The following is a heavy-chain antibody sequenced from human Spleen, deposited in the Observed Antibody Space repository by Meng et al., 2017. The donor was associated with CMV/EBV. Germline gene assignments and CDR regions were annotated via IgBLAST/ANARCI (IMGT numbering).Heavy chain of an antibody. CDR3: ARGIGVVPAVHFDY. Sequence: GGSISIGGYSWSWIRQHPGKGLEWIGYIYYSGSTYYNPSLKSRVTISVDTSKNQFSLKLNSVTAADTAVYYCARGIGVVPAVHFDYWGQGTLVTVSS. J-gene: IGHJ4*02. CDR2: IYYSGST. CDR1: GGSISIGGYS. D-gene: IGHD2-2*01. V-gene: IGHV4-31*02.